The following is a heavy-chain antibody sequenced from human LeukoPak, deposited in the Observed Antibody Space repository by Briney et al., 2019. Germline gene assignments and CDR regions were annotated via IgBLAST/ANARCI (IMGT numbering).Heavy chain of an antibody. Sequence: GGSLRLSFAASGFTFSSYEMNWVRQAPGKGLEWVSYISSSGSTIYYADSVKGRFTISRDNAKNSLYLQMNSLRAEDTAVYYCARDYDSSTDGFAYWGQGTLVTVSS. CDR2: ISSSGSTI. CDR1: GFTFSSYE. D-gene: IGHD3-22*01. V-gene: IGHV3-48*03. CDR3: ARDYDSSTDGFAY. J-gene: IGHJ4*02.